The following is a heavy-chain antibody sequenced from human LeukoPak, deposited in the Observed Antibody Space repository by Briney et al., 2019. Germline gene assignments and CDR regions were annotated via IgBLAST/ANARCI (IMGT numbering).Heavy chain of an antibody. CDR2: IWYDGSNK. D-gene: IGHD5-18*01. CDR3: AKPRGYSYGEFDY. J-gene: IGHJ4*02. CDR1: GFTFSSYG. V-gene: IGHV3-33*06. Sequence: PGGSLRLSCAASGFTFSSYGMHWVRQAPGKGLEWVAVIWYDGSNKYYADSVKGRFTISRDNSKNTLYLQMNSLRAGDTAVYYCAKPRGYSYGEFDYWGQGTLVTVSS.